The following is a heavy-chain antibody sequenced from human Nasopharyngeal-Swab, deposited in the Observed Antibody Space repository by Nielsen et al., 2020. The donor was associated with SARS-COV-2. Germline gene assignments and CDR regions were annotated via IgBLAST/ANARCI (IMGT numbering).Heavy chain of an antibody. V-gene: IGHV1-46*01. J-gene: IGHJ2*01. D-gene: IGHD6-19*01. CDR2: INPSGGST. Sequence: WVRQAPGQGLEWMGIINPSGGSTSSAQKFQGRVTMTRDTSTSTVYMELSSLRSEDTAVYYCARELHSSGWGTPHWYFDLWGRGTLLTVSS. CDR3: ARELHSSGWGTPHWYFDL.